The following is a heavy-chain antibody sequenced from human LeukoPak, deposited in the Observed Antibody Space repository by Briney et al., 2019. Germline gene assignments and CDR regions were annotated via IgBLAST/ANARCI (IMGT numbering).Heavy chain of an antibody. D-gene: IGHD3-22*01. CDR1: GFTFSSYA. V-gene: IGHV3-30-3*01. J-gene: IGHJ5*02. Sequence: GGSLRLSCAASGFTFSSYAMHWVRQAPGKGLEWVAVISYDGSNKYYADSVKGRFTISRDNSKNTLYLQMNSLRAEDTAVYYCAKDASEWLLRWFDPWGQGTLVTVSS. CDR3: AKDASEWLLRWFDP. CDR2: ISYDGSNK.